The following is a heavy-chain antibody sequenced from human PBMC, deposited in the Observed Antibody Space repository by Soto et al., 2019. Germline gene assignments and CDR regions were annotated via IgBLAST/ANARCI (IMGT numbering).Heavy chain of an antibody. CDR3: ARDYYDSSGYFEY. J-gene: IGHJ4*02. Sequence: GRSLRLSCAASVFTFSDYYMSLIRQAPGKGLEWVSYISSSTSYTNYADSVKGRFTISRYNAKNSLYLQMNSLRAEDTAVYYSARDYYDSSGYFEYWGQGTMVTVSS. CDR2: ISSSTSYT. D-gene: IGHD3-22*01. V-gene: IGHV3-11*06. CDR1: VFTFSDYY.